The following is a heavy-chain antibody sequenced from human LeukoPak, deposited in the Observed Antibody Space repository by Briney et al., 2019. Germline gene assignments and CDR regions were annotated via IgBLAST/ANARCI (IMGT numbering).Heavy chain of an antibody. V-gene: IGHV3-7*01. CDR3: ARDGGGYSYGFNWFDP. CDR2: IKQDGSEK. Sequence: GGSLRLSCAASGFTFSSYWMSWVRQAPGKGLEWVANIKQDGSEKYYVDSVKGRFTISRDNAKNSLYLQMNSLRAEDTAVYYCARDGGGYSYGFNWFDPWGQGTLVTVSS. D-gene: IGHD5-18*01. J-gene: IGHJ5*02. CDR1: GFTFSSYW.